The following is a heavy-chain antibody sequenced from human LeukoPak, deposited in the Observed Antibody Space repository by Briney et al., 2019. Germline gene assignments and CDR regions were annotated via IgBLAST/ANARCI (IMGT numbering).Heavy chain of an antibody. D-gene: IGHD1-1*01. CDR1: GYTFTSYY. V-gene: IGHV1-46*01. Sequence: ASVKVSCKASGYTFTSYYMHWVRQAPGQGLEWMGIINPSGGSTSYAQKFQGRVTMTRDTSTSTVYMELSSLRSEDTAVYYCARDLARLERRPGAFDIWGQGTMVTVSS. CDR2: INPSGGST. J-gene: IGHJ3*02. CDR3: ARDLARLERRPGAFDI.